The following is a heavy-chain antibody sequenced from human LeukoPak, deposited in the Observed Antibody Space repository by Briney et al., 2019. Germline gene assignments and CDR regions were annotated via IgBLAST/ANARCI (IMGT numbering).Heavy chain of an antibody. CDR1: GYTFTGYY. J-gene: IGHJ5*02. CDR2: INPNSGGT. V-gene: IGHV1-2*02. CDR3: ARAMRYSGYDYVHWFDP. Sequence: ASVKVSCKASGYTFTGYYMHWVRQAPGQGLEWMGWINPNSGGTNYAQKFQGRVTITRNTSISTAYMELSSLRSEDTAVYYCARAMRYSGYDYVHWFDPWGQGTLVTVSS. D-gene: IGHD5-12*01.